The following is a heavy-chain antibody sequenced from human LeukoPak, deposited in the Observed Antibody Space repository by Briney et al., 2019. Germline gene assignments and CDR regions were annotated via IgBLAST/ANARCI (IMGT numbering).Heavy chain of an antibody. V-gene: IGHV4-31*03. J-gene: IGHJ6*02. CDR1: GGSINSGGYY. CDR2: IHYSGTT. Sequence: SETLSLTCNVSGGSINSGGYYYCWIRPQPGKGLEWIGCIHYSGTTYYNPSLRARLLMSIDTSENQFSLELTSVTAADTAMYFCARDGSHASTPPYGTGVWGQGTAVTVSS. CDR3: ARDGSHASTPPYGTGV.